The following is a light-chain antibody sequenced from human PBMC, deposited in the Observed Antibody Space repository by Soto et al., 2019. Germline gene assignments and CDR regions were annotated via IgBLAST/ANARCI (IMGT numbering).Light chain of an antibody. Sequence: EVKLTQSPGTLSLSPGERATLSCRASQSVSSSHLAWYQQKRGQAPRLLIYDTSTRATGIPDRFSGSGSGTDFTLTISRLEPQDFAVYHCQQYGASPWTFGQGTKVEVK. V-gene: IGKV3-20*01. CDR1: QSVSSSH. J-gene: IGKJ1*01. CDR2: DTS. CDR3: QQYGASPWT.